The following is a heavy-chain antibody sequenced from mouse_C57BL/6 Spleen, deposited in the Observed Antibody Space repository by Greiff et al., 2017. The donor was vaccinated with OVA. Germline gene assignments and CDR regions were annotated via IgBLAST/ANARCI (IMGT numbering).Heavy chain of an antibody. CDR3: ARCYDGYPFDY. CDR1: GYTFTSYW. V-gene: IGHV1-59*01. D-gene: IGHD2-3*01. CDR2: IDPSDSYT. J-gene: IGHJ2*01. Sequence: VQLQQPGAELVRPGTSVKLSCKASGYTFTSYWMHWVKQRPGQGLEWIGVIDPSDSYTNYNQKFKGKATLTVDTSSSTAYMQLSSLTSEDSAVYYCARCYDGYPFDYWGQGTTLTVSS.